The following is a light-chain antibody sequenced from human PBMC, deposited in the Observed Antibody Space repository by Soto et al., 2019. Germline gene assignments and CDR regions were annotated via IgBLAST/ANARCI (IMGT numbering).Light chain of an antibody. J-gene: IGLJ3*02. V-gene: IGLV6-57*04. CDR2: EDN. CDR1: SGSIASNY. Sequence: NFMLTQPHSVSESPGKTVTISCTRSSGSIASNYVQWYQQRPGSAPTTVIYEDNQRPSGVPDRFSGSIDGSSNSASLTISGLKTEDEADYYCQSYDSRHHWMFGGGTKLTVL. CDR3: QSYDSRHHWM.